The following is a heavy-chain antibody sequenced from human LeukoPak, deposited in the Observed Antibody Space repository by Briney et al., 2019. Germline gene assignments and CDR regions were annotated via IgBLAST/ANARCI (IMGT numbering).Heavy chain of an antibody. V-gene: IGHV1-69*05. Sequence: ASVKVSCKASGGTFSSYAISWLRQAPGQGLEWMGRIIPIFGTANYAQKFQGRVTITTDESTSTAYMGLSSLRSEDTAVYYCARGRDMYSSGYTNWDQGTLVTVSS. CDR3: ARGRDMYSSGYTN. CDR1: GGTFSSYA. D-gene: IGHD3-22*01. J-gene: IGHJ4*02. CDR2: IIPIFGTA.